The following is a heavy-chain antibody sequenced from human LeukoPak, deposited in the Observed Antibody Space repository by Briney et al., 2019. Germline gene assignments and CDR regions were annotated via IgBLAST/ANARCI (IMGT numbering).Heavy chain of an antibody. CDR3: ARDVDTNY. CDR1: GFTFGTFW. CDR2: IKEDGSEK. J-gene: IGHJ4*02. V-gene: IGHV3-7*03. Sequence: GGSLRLSCTASGFTFGTFWMTWVRQAPGKGLEWVANIKEDGSEKYYVDSVRGRFTISRDNARKSLSLQMNSLRAEDTAVYYCARDVDTNYWGQGTLVTVSS. D-gene: IGHD5-18*01.